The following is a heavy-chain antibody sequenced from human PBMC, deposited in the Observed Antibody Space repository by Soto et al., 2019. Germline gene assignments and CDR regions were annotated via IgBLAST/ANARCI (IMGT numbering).Heavy chain of an antibody. Sequence: GESLKISCKGSGYSFTSYWIGWVRQMPGKGLEWMGIIYPGDSDTRYSPSFQGQVTISADKSISTAYLQWSSLKASDTAMYYCARHGSGSSGYYYYYGMDVWGQGTTVTVSS. CDR2: IYPGDSDT. V-gene: IGHV5-51*01. CDR1: GYSFTSYW. D-gene: IGHD1-26*01. CDR3: ARHGSGSSGYYYYYGMDV. J-gene: IGHJ6*02.